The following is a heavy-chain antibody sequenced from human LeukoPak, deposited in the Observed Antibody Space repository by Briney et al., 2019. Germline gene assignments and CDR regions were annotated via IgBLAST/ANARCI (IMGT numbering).Heavy chain of an antibody. Sequence: ASVKVSCKASGYTFTGYYMHWVRQAPGQGLEWMGWINPNSGGTNYAQKFQGRVTMIRDTSISTAYMELSSLRSEDTAVYYCARGELLRGPFDYWGQGTLVTVSS. CDR2: INPNSGGT. D-gene: IGHD1-26*01. CDR3: ARGELLRGPFDY. J-gene: IGHJ4*02. V-gene: IGHV1-2*02. CDR1: GYTFTGYY.